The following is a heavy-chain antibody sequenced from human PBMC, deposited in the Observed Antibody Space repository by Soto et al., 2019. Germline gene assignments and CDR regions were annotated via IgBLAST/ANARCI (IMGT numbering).Heavy chain of an antibody. CDR2: IYYSGST. J-gene: IGHJ6*03. CDR1: GGSISSSSYY. V-gene: IGHV4-39*01. CDR3: ARQTQYEVGSGYYPHYYYYMDV. D-gene: IGHD3-3*01. Sequence: ETLSLTCTVSGGSISSSSYYWGWIRQPPGKGLEWIGSIYYSGSTYYNPSLKSRVTISVETSKNQFSLKLSSVTAADTAVYYCARQTQYEVGSGYYPHYYYYMDVWGKGTTVTVSS.